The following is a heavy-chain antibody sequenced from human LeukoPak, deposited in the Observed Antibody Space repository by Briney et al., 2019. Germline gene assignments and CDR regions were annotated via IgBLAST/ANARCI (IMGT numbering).Heavy chain of an antibody. Sequence: PSETLSLTCTVSAGSISSYYWSWIRQPPGKGLEWIGYIYYSGSTNYNPSLKSRVTISVDTSKNRFSLKLSSVTAADTAVYYCARGLRVVRGLNYYYYYMDVWGKGTTVTISS. CDR3: ARGLRVVRGLNYYYYYMDV. D-gene: IGHD3-10*01. V-gene: IGHV4-59*01. CDR1: AGSISSYY. CDR2: IYYSGST. J-gene: IGHJ6*03.